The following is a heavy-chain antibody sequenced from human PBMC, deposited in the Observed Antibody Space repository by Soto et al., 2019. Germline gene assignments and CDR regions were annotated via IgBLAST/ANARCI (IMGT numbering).Heavy chain of an antibody. CDR2: IYNGGRT. CDR1: GASVSSYY. D-gene: IGHD6-19*01. J-gene: IGHJ4*02. V-gene: IGHV4-59*02. CDR3: ARTTGWPGFDF. Sequence: QVQLQESGPGLVKTSETMSLTCTASGASVSSYYWSWIRQPPGKGLEWIGHIYNGGRTNYNPSLKGRVIISVDTSNNQFSLKVTSVTAADTAVYYCARTTGWPGFDFWGQGAPVTVSS.